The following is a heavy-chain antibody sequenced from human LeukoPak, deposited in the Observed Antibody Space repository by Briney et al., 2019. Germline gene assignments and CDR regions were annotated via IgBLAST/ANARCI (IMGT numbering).Heavy chain of an antibody. CDR1: GFTFGDYA. V-gene: IGHV3-49*03. CDR3: TREDVVVVAATLHNWFDP. J-gene: IGHJ5*02. CDR2: IRSKAYGGTT. Sequence: GGSLRLSCTASGFTFGDYAMSWFRQAPGKGLEWVGFIRSKAYGGTTEYAASVKGRFTISRDDSKSIAYLQMNSLKTEDTAVYYCTREDVVVVAATLHNWFDPWGQGTLVTVSS. D-gene: IGHD2-15*01.